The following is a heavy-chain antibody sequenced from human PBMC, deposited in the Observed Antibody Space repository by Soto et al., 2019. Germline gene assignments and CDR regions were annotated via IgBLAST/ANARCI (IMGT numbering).Heavy chain of an antibody. D-gene: IGHD2-2*01. CDR1: VGSISIGVYY. J-gene: IGHJ6*02. Sequence: LSLACTFSVGSISIGVYYWSWIRQHPGNGLEWIGYIYYSGSTYYNPSLKSRVTISVDTSKNQFSLKLSSVTAADTAVYYCARDKAVVVPAAIRRYYYGMDVWGQGTTVTVSS. V-gene: IGHV4-31*03. CDR2: IYYSGST. CDR3: ARDKAVVVPAAIRRYYYGMDV.